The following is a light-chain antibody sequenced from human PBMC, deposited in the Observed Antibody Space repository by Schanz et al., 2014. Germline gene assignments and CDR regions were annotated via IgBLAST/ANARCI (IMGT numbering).Light chain of an antibody. V-gene: IGKV1-5*01. CDR1: QTISTW. Sequence: DIQMTQSPSTLSASVGDRVTITCRASQTISTWLAWYQQKPGKAPKLLIYDASTLKSGVPSRFSGSGSGTDFTFTFSSLHPDDFATYFCQQANSFPFTFGPGTKVILK. CDR3: QQANSFPFT. J-gene: IGKJ3*01. CDR2: DAS.